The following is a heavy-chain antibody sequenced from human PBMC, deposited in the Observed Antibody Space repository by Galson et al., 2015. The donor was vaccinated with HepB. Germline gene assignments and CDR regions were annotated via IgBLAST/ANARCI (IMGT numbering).Heavy chain of an antibody. Sequence: SLRLSCAASELTFSSYAMNWVRQAPGKGLEWVSGISYSGGRTYYADSVRGRFTISRDSSKNKLFLQMNSLRADDTAVYYCAKGLTTAVVTGGFDYWGQGTLVTVSS. CDR3: AKGLTTAVVTGGFDY. CDR1: ELTFSSYA. V-gene: IGHV3-23*01. CDR2: ISYSGGRT. J-gene: IGHJ4*02. D-gene: IGHD5-18*01.